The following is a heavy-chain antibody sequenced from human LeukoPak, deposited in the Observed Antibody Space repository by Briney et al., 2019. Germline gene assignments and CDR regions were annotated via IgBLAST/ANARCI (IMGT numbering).Heavy chain of an antibody. CDR2: ISSSSSYI. J-gene: IGHJ4*02. D-gene: IGHD3-22*01. Sequence: GGSLRLSCAASGFTFSSYSMNWVRQAPGKGLEWVSSISSSSSYIYYADSVKGRFTISRDNAKNTLYLQMNSLRAEDTAVYYCARSLVYDSSGPDVDYFDYWGRGTLVTVSS. CDR1: GFTFSSYS. V-gene: IGHV3-21*01. CDR3: ARSLVYDSSGPDVDYFDY.